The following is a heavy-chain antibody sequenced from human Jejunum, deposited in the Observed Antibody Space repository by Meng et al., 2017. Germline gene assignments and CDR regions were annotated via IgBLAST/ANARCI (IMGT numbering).Heavy chain of an antibody. V-gene: IGHV4-34*02. CDR1: GGSISGYF. CDR2: FTRGGTT. Sequence: QVPLQQVGEGLLKLSGTLSLTCAVYGGSISGYFWSWIRQAPGEGLEWVGEFTRGGTTNYNPSLKSRVTISADTSKNQFSLTLSSVSAADTAVYYCARHEVDFDNWGQGTLVTVSS. D-gene: IGHD1-26*01. CDR3: ARHEVDFDN. J-gene: IGHJ4*02.